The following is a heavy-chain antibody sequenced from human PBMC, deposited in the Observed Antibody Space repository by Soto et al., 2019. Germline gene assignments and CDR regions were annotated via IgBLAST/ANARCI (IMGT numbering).Heavy chain of an antibody. CDR1: GFTFSSYA. Sequence: QVPLVESGGGVVQPGRSLRLSCAASGFTFSSYAMHWVRQAPGKGLEWVAVITYDGSNKYYAESVKGRFTISRDNSKNTLYLQMNSLRAEDTAVYYCARPLWRNDYNWGYFDLWGRGTLVTVSS. CDR3: ARPLWRNDYNWGYFDL. J-gene: IGHJ2*01. CDR2: ITYDGSNK. V-gene: IGHV3-30-3*01. D-gene: IGHD4-4*01.